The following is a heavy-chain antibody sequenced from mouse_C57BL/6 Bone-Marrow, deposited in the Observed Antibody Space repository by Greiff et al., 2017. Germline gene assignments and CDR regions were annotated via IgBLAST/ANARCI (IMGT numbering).Heavy chain of an antibody. V-gene: IGHV14-2*01. J-gene: IGHJ3*01. CDR3: ARGYGSSPFAY. CDR2: IDPEDGET. Sequence: VHVKQSGAELVKPGASVKLSCTASGFNIQDYYMHWVKQRTEQGLEWIGRIDPEDGETKYAPKFQGKATITADTSSNTAYLQLSSLTSEDTAVYYCARGYGSSPFAYWGQGTLVTVSA. D-gene: IGHD1-1*01. CDR1: GFNIQDYY.